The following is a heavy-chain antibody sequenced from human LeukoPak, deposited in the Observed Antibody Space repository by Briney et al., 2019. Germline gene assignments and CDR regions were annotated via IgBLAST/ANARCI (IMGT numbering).Heavy chain of an antibody. J-gene: IGHJ4*02. CDR3: ARXEYSYGADAFDI. Sequence: PSETLSLTCTVSGGSISSYYWSWIRQPPGKGLEWIGYIYYSGSTNYSPSLKSRVTISVDMSKNQFSLKLSSVTAADTAVYYCARXEYSYGADAFDIWGQGTLVTVSS. D-gene: IGHD5-18*01. CDR2: IYYSGST. CDR1: GGSISSYY. V-gene: IGHV4-59*01.